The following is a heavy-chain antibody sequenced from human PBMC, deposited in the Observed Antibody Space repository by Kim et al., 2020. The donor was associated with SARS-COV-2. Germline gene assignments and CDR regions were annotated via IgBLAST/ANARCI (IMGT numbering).Heavy chain of an antibody. CDR2: IIWNGITA. Sequence: GGSLRLSCVVSGFNLDDYAMHWVRQVPGKGLEWVAGIIWNGITAGYEESVKGRFTISRDNAKNSLYLEMNSLRVEDTALYFCAKDRTVDRYIIMTGLDVWGQGTTVTVSS. D-gene: IGHD3-16*01. J-gene: IGHJ6*02. CDR1: GFNLDDYA. CDR3: AKDRTVDRYIIMTGLDV. V-gene: IGHV3-9*01.